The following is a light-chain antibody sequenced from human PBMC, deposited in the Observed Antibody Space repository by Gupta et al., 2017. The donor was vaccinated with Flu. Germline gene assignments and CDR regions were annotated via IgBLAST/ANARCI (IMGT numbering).Light chain of an antibody. Sequence: QSVLTQPHSASGTPGQTVTISCSGSSSNIGSNTVNWYQQLPGTAPKLLIYSNNQRPSGVPDRFSGSKSGTSASLAISGLQSEDEADYYCAAWDDSLNGHWVFGGGTKLTVL. CDR1: SSNIGSNT. CDR2: SNN. J-gene: IGLJ3*02. V-gene: IGLV1-44*01. CDR3: AAWDDSLNGHWV.